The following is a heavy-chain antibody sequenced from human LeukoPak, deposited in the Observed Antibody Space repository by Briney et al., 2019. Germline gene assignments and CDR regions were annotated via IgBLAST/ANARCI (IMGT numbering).Heavy chain of an antibody. CDR2: IYDNGNT. J-gene: IGHJ4*02. CDR3: ARGGGISNYANAYFDY. CDR1: GGSISGWS. V-gene: IGHV4-59*08. Sequence: PSETLSLTCTVSGGSISGWSWSWIRQPPGKGLEWIGYIYDNGNTNYNPPLKRRVTMSVDTSKNQFSLKLSSVTAADTAVYYCARGGGISNYANAYFDYWGQGTLVTVSS. D-gene: IGHD4-11*01.